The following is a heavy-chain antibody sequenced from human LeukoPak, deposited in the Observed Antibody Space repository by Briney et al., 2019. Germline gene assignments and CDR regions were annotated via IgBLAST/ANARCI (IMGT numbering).Heavy chain of an antibody. V-gene: IGHV3-23*01. CDR3: AKGKYYDILTGYKYYFDY. CDR2: ISGSGGST. J-gene: IGHJ4*02. D-gene: IGHD3-9*01. CDR1: GFTFSSYA. Sequence: GGSLRLSCAASGFTFSSYAMSWVRQAPGKGLEWVSAISGSGGSTYYADSVKGRVTISRDNSKNTLYLQMNSLRAEDTAVYYCAKGKYYDILTGYKYYFDYWGQGTLVTVSS.